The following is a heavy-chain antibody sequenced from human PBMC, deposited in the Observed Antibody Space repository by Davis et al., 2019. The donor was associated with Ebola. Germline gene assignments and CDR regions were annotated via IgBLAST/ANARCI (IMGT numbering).Heavy chain of an antibody. CDR3: ATCAYSGYHRSTAFDY. J-gene: IGHJ4*02. CDR1: GFTFISYA. D-gene: IGHD5-12*01. V-gene: IGHV3-30*03. Sequence: PGGSLRLSCAASGFTFISYAMTWVRQAPGKGLEWVALLSYNGNDESYADSVKGRFTISRDNSKSTLYLQMNSLRTEDTAVYYCATCAYSGYHRSTAFDYWGQGTLVPVSS. CDR2: LSYNGNDE.